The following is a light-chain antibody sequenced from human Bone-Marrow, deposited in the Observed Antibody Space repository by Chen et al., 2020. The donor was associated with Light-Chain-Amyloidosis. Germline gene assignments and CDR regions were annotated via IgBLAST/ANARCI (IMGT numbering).Light chain of an antibody. CDR1: KTNIGADND. Sequence: QSVLTQPPPVPGAPGQRVTITCTGSKTNIGADNDVYWYQQVPGTAPKLLIYGNSHRPSGVPDRFSGSKSGTSAFLAIAGLQAGDEAEYYCQSYDSGLSGYVVFGGGTKLTVL. CDR3: QSYDSGLSGYVV. V-gene: IGLV1-40*01. CDR2: GNS. J-gene: IGLJ2*01.